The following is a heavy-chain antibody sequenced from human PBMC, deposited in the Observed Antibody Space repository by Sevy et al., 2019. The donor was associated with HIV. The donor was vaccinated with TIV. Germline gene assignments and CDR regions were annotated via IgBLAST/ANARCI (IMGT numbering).Heavy chain of an antibody. CDR3: ARRGDNNWFDP. CDR1: GVSISGGAYY. J-gene: IGHJ5*02. Sequence: SETLSLTCTVSGVSISGGAYYWGWIRQPPGKGLEWIGSISYTGSTYYNPSLKSRVTISVDTSKNQFCLKLTSVTAADTAVDYCARRGDNNWFDPWGQGTLVTVSS. CDR2: ISYTGST. D-gene: IGHD2-15*01. V-gene: IGHV4-39*01.